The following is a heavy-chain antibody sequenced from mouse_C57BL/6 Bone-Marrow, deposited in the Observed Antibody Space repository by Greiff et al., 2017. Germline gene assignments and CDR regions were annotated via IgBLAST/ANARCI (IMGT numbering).Heavy chain of an antibody. V-gene: IGHV5-2*01. CDR3: ARPRKTGTGEMDY. D-gene: IGHD4-1*01. CDR2: VNSGGGST. Sequence: EVKLVESGAGLVQPGESLKLSCESYGYAFPSHGMSWVRKSPAKGLELVAAVNSGGGSTDYPDTIERSRLITRDTTKQTLYLQMSRLRSEDAALYYCARPRKTGTGEMDYWGQGTTLTVSS. CDR1: GYAFPSHG. J-gene: IGHJ4*01.